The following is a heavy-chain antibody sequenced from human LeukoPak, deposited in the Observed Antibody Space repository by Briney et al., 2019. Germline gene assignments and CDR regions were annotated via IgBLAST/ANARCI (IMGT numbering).Heavy chain of an antibody. Sequence: GGSLRLSCAASGFTVSSNYMSWVRQAPGKGLEWVSVIYSGGSTYYADSVKGRFTISRDNSKNTLYLQMNSLRAEDTAVYYCARDCSSTSCYRSAFDPWGQGTLVTVSS. CDR3: ARDCSSTSCYRSAFDP. V-gene: IGHV3-53*01. D-gene: IGHD2-2*02. CDR1: GFTVSSNY. J-gene: IGHJ5*02. CDR2: IYSGGST.